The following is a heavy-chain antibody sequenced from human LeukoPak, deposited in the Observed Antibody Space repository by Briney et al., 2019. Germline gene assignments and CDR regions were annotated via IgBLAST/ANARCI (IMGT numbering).Heavy chain of an antibody. CDR3: ARGRYDFWSGPIEYYLDY. D-gene: IGHD3-3*01. CDR2: IWYGGSNK. Sequence: GGSLRLSCAASGFTFSSYGMHWVRQAPGKGLEWVAVIWYGGSNKYYADSVKGRFTISRDNSKNTLYLQMNSLSAEDTAVYYCARGRYDFWSGPIEYYLDYWGQGTLVTVSS. CDR1: GFTFSSYG. J-gene: IGHJ4*02. V-gene: IGHV3-33*01.